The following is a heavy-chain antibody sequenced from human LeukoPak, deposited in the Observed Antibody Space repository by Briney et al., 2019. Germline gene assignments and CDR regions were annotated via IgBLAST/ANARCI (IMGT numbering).Heavy chain of an antibody. J-gene: IGHJ4*02. CDR3: ARDGGASGYSYGYTPLDY. CDR2: ISPNLGIT. Sequence: GASVKVSCKASGDTFSSYTMRWVRQAPGQGLECMGRISPNLGITNYAQKFQGRVTITAHKSTRTAYREMSRLRSEDTDVYYCARDGGASGYSYGYTPLDYWGQGTLVTVSS. CDR1: GDTFSSYT. D-gene: IGHD5-18*01. V-gene: IGHV1-69*04.